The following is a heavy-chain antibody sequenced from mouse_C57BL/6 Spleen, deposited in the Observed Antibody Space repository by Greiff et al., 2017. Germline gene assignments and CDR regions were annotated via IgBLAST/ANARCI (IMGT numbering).Heavy chain of an antibody. Sequence: VQLQQSGAELVRPGASVKLSCTASGFNIKDSYMHWVKQRPEQGLEWIGRLDPEDGDPEYAPKFQGKATLTADTSSNTAYLQLSSLTSEDTAVYYCTTEDGTPWFAYWGQGTLVTVSA. V-gene: IGHV14-1*01. CDR2: LDPEDGDP. D-gene: IGHD2-1*01. CDR1: GFNIKDSY. J-gene: IGHJ3*01. CDR3: TTEDGTPWFAY.